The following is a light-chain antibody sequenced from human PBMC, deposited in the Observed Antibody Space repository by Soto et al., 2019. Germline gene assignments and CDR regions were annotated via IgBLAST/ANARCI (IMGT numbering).Light chain of an antibody. CDR3: QSYGDNYQV. CDR2: ENN. Sequence: NFMLTQPHSVSESPGKTVTISCTGSSGSIASNYVQWYQQRPGSAPASVIYENNRRPSGVPDRFSGSIDSSSNSASLTISGLQTEDEADYYCQSYGDNYQVFGGGTKLTVL. CDR1: SGSIASNY. V-gene: IGLV6-57*02. J-gene: IGLJ3*02.